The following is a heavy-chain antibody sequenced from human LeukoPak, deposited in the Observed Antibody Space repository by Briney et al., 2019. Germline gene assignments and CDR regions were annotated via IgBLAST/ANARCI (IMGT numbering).Heavy chain of an antibody. V-gene: IGHV4-4*07. J-gene: IGHJ2*01. CDR3: ARDSRPKLPHWYFDL. CDR1: GGSISNYY. Sequence: PSETLSLTCTVSGGSISNYYWSWIRQPAGKGLEWIGRIYTSGSTNYNPSLKSRVIMSVDTSKNQFSLKLSSVTAADTAVYYCARDSRPKLPHWYFDLWGRGTLVTVSS. CDR2: IYTSGST. D-gene: IGHD1-1*01.